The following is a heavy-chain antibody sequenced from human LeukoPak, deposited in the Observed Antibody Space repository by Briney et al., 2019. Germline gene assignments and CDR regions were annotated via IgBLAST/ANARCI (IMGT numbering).Heavy chain of an antibody. D-gene: IGHD1-1*01. CDR3: AREEVLEYYFDY. Sequence: SETLSLTCTVSGFSITSINCWGWIRQPPGKGLEWITSICHSGRTYYNPSLESRVTTSIDTSKNQFSLKLSSVTAADTAVYYCAREEVLEYYFDYWGQGTLVTVSS. CDR1: GFSITSINC. J-gene: IGHJ4*02. V-gene: IGHV4-38-2*02. CDR2: ICHSGRT.